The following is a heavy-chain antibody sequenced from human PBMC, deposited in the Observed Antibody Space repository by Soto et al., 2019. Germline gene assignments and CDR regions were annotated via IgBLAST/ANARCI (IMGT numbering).Heavy chain of an antibody. CDR1: GGSISSYY. D-gene: IGHD2-2*01. V-gene: IGHV4-59*01. CDR3: ARGVASSPYYFDY. Sequence: TETLSLTCTVSGGSISSYYWSWIRQPPGKGLEWIGYIYYSGSTNYNPSLKSRVTISVDTSKNQFSLKLSSVTAADTAVYYCARGVASSPYYFDYCGQGPLLTVSS. J-gene: IGHJ4*02. CDR2: IYYSGST.